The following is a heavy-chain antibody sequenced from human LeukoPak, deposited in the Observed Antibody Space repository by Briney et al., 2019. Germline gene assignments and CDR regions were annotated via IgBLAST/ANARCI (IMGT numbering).Heavy chain of an antibody. Sequence: PSETLSLTCTISGGPINGYFWSWIRQSAEKGLEWIGRIYGSESTNYNPSFESRVTVSGDTSRNQISLKLRSVTAADTAVYCCARDMFQESLKYWFDPWGQGTLVTVSS. CDR1: GGPINGYF. V-gene: IGHV4-4*07. CDR2: IYGSEST. CDR3: ARDMFQESLKYWFDP. J-gene: IGHJ5*02. D-gene: IGHD3-10*02.